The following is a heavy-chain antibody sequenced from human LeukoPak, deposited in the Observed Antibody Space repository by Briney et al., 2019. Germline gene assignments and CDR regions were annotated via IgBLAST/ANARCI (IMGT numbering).Heavy chain of an antibody. Sequence: NPSETLSITCTVSSGSITRDYWSWIRQPPGKGLEWIGYIYYSGSTNYNPSLKSRVTISVDTSKNQFSLKLSSVTAADTAVYYCARLQGYNRHLDYWGQGTLVTVSS. CDR2: IYYSGST. CDR1: SGSITRDY. J-gene: IGHJ4*02. CDR3: ARLQGYNRHLDY. D-gene: IGHD1-14*01. V-gene: IGHV4-59*08.